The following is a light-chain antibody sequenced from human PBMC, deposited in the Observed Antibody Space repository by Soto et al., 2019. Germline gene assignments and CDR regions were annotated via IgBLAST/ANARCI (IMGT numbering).Light chain of an antibody. CDR2: EGS. CDR3: CSYAGSSTFV. V-gene: IGLV2-23*03. Sequence: QSALPQPPSGPGSPGQRIPIPSTGTSSKVGGYNLVSWYQQHPGKAPNLMIYEGSKRPSGVSNRFSGSKSGNTASLTISGLQAEDEADYYCCSYAGSSTFVFGGGTKLTVL. J-gene: IGLJ2*01. CDR1: SSKVGGYNL.